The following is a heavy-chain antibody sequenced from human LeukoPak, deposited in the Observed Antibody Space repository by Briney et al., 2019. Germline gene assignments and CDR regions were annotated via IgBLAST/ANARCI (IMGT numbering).Heavy chain of an antibody. V-gene: IGHV4-59*01. CDR2: MHNSGSS. CDR1: GASTNHFY. CDR3: ARSAEWLRNAFDI. J-gene: IGHJ3*02. Sequence: PSETLSLTCTVSGASTNHFYWNWIRQPPGRGLEWIGYMHNSGSSKHNPSLKSRVTISIDTSKNQFSLQLTSVTAADTAIYYCARSAEWLRNAFDIWGQGTMASVSS. D-gene: IGHD5-12*01.